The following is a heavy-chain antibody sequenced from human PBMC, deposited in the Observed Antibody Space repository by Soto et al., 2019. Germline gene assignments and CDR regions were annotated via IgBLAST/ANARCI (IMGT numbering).Heavy chain of an antibody. J-gene: IGHJ5*02. Sequence: SETLSLTCAVSGGSISSGGYSWSWIRQPPGKGLEWIGYIYHSGSTYYNPSLKSRVTISVDRSKNQFSLKLSSVTAADTAVYYCARVAGYGSGSHNWFDPWGQGTLVTVSS. CDR3: ARVAGYGSGSHNWFDP. D-gene: IGHD3-10*01. CDR2: IYHSGST. V-gene: IGHV4-30-2*01. CDR1: GGSISSGGYS.